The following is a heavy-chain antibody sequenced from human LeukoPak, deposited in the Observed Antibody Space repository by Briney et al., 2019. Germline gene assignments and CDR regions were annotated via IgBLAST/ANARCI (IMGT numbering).Heavy chain of an antibody. CDR2: ISAYNGNT. J-gene: IGHJ4*02. CDR1: GYTLTSYG. Sequence: ASVKVSCKASGYTLTSYGISWVRQAPGQGLEWMGWISAYNGNTNYAQKLQGRVTMTTDTSTSTAYMELRSLRSDDTAVYYCARSGDYYDSSGYLTEDYWGQGTLVTVSS. CDR3: ARSGDYYDSSGYLTEDY. V-gene: IGHV1-18*01. D-gene: IGHD3-22*01.